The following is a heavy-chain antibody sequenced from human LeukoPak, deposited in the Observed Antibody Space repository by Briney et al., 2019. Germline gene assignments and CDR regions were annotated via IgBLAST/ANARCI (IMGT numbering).Heavy chain of an antibody. D-gene: IGHD5-12*01. Sequence: SETLSLTCTVSGGSISSYYWSWIRQPPGKGLEWIGYIYYSGSTYYNPSLKSRVTISVDTSKNQFSLKLSSVTAADTAVYYCARDSNGYDTLDYWGQGTLVTVSS. CDR1: GGSISSYY. CDR3: ARDSNGYDTLDY. J-gene: IGHJ4*02. CDR2: IYYSGST. V-gene: IGHV4-59*01.